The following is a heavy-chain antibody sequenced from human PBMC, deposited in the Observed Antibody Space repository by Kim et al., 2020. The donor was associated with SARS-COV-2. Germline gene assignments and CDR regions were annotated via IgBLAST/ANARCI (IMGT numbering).Heavy chain of an antibody. CDR3: ARRRITMVRGALWGPNWFDP. CDR1: GGSFSRYY. J-gene: IGHJ5*02. D-gene: IGHD3-10*01. V-gene: IGHV4-34*01. Sequence: SETLSLTCAVYGGSFSRYYWSWIRQPPGKGLEWIGEINHSGSTNYNPSLKSRVTISVDTSKNQFSLKLSSVTAADTAVYYCARRRITMVRGALWGPNWFDPWGQGTLVTVSS. CDR2: INHSGST.